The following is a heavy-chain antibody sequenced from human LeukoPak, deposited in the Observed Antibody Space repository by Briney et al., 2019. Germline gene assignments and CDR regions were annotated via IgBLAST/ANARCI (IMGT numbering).Heavy chain of an antibody. Sequence: ASVKVSCKASGYTFTSYGISWVRQAPGQGLEWMGWISAYNGNTNYAQKLQGRVTMTTDTSTSTAYMELRSLRSDDTAVYYCARVAPPGSSIGPAVVPAAMPDYWGQGTLVTVSS. CDR1: GYTFTSYG. D-gene: IGHD2-2*01. J-gene: IGHJ4*02. CDR2: ISAYNGNT. V-gene: IGHV1-18*01. CDR3: ARVAPPGSSIGPAVVPAAMPDY.